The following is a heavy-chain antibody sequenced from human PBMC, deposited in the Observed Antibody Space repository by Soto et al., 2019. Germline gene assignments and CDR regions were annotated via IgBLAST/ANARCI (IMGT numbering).Heavy chain of an antibody. D-gene: IGHD3-10*01. CDR1: GFTFSSYA. Sequence: GGSLRLSCSASGFTFSSYAMHWVRQAPGKGLEYVSAISSNGGSTYYADSVKGRFTISRDNSKNTLYLQMSSLRAEDTAVYYCVKDEKQLWFGDVNYYYGMDVWGQGTTVTVSS. CDR3: VKDEKQLWFGDVNYYYGMDV. J-gene: IGHJ6*02. CDR2: ISSNGGST. V-gene: IGHV3-64D*08.